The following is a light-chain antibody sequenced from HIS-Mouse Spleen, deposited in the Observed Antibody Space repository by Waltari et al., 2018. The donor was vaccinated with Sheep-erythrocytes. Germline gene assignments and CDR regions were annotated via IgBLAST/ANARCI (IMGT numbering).Light chain of an antibody. J-gene: IGLJ3*02. V-gene: IGLV2-23*01. CDR1: SSDVGSYNL. CDR3: CSYAGSSTPWV. CDR2: EGS. Sequence: QSALTQPASVSGSPGQSITISCTGTSSDVGSYNLVSWYQQHPGKAPKLMIYEGSKRPSGVSNRFPGSKSGNTASLTSSGLQAEDEADYYCCSYAGSSTPWVFGGGTKLTVL.